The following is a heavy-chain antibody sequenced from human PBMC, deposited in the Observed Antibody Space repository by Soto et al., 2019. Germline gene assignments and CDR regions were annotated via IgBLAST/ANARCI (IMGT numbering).Heavy chain of an antibody. Sequence: EVQLLESGGGLVQPGGSLRLSCAASGFTFSSYAMSWVRQAPGKGLEWVSAISGSGGSTYYADSVKGRFTISRDNSKNTLYLQMNSLRAEDTAVYYCAKSVVGGPRWLQSPSRVFDYWGQGTLVTVSS. J-gene: IGHJ4*02. V-gene: IGHV3-23*01. CDR3: AKSVVGGPRWLQSPSRVFDY. CDR1: GFTFSSYA. CDR2: ISGSGGST. D-gene: IGHD5-12*01.